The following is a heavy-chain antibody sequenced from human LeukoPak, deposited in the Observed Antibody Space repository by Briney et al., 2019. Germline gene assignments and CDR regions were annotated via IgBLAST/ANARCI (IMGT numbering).Heavy chain of an antibody. Sequence: KRGESLKISCKGSGYSFTSYWIGWVRQMPGKGLEWMGIIYPGDSDTRYSPSFQGQVTISADKSISTAYLQWSSLKASDTAMYYCARISGIQLWSTKNDYWGQGTLVTVSS. J-gene: IGHJ4*02. D-gene: IGHD5-18*01. V-gene: IGHV5-51*01. CDR3: ARISGIQLWSTKNDY. CDR2: IYPGDSDT. CDR1: GYSFTSYW.